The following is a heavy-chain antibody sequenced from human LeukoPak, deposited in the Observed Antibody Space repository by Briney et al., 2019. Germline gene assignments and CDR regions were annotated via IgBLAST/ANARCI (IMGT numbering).Heavy chain of an antibody. CDR3: AKANGYPSIYFDP. V-gene: IGHV3-23*01. J-gene: IGHJ5*02. CDR1: GFPFGSEA. D-gene: IGHD2-2*03. Sequence: GGSLRLSCTVSGFPFGSEAMSWVRQAPGRGLEWASSISPAGGTTYYADSVKGRFTISRDNSKNTLYLQMNSLRAEDTAVYYCAKANGYPSIYFDPWGQGTLVTVSS. CDR2: ISPAGGTT.